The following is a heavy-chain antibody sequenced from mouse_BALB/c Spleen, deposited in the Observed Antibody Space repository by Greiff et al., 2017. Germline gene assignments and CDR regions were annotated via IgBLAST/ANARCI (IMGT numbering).Heavy chain of an antibody. V-gene: IGHV5-17*02. J-gene: IGHJ4*01. CDR3: ARLDYRYDGYYAMDY. D-gene: IGHD2-14*01. Sequence: EVKLMESGGGLVQPGGSRKLSCAASGFTFSSFGMHWVRQAPEKGLEWVAYISSGSSTIYYADTVKGRFTISRDNPKNTLFLQMTSLRSEDTAMYYCARLDYRYDGYYAMDYWGQGTSVTVSS. CDR1: GFTFSSFG. CDR2: ISSGSSTI.